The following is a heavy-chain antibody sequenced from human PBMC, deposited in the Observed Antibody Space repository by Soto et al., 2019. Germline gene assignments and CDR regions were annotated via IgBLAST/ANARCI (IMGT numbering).Heavy chain of an antibody. CDR2: IYWNDDK. D-gene: IGHD6-13*01. CDR1: GFSLSTSGVG. CDR3: AHISQTYSSSWYPSLFFGY. J-gene: IGHJ4*02. Sequence: GSGPTLVNPTQTLTLTCTFSGFSLSTSGVGVGWIRQPPGKALEWLALIYWNDDKRYSPSLKSRLTITKDTSKNQVVLTMTNMDPVDTATYYCAHISQTYSSSWYPSLFFGYWGQGTLVTVSS. V-gene: IGHV2-5*01.